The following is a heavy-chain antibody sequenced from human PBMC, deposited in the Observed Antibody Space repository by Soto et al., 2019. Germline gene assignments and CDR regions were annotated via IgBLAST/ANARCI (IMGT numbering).Heavy chain of an antibody. CDR2: ISAYNGNT. Sequence: ASVKVSCKASGYSFTSHGISWVRQAPGQGLEWMGWISAYNGNTNYAQKLQGRVTITRDTSASTAYMELSSLRSEDTAVYYCARGPGRPDSPGDYWGQGTLVTGSS. J-gene: IGHJ4*02. D-gene: IGHD5-18*01. V-gene: IGHV1-18*01. CDR1: GYSFTSHG. CDR3: ARGPGRPDSPGDY.